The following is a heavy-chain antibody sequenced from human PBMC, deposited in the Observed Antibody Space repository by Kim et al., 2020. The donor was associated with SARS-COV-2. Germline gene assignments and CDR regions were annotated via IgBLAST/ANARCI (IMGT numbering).Heavy chain of an antibody. CDR1: GFTFSSYA. V-gene: IGHV3-30-3*01. J-gene: IGHJ6*02. D-gene: IGHD6-19*01. CDR3: ARDGVTGYRRGWSYYYYGMDY. Sequence: GGSLRLSCAASGFTFSSYAMHWVRQAPGKGLEWVAVITYSGSNKNYADSVKGRFTISRDNTKNTLYLQMNSLRAEDTAVYYCARDGVTGYRRGWSYYYYGMDYWGQGTTVTVSS. CDR2: ITYSGSNK.